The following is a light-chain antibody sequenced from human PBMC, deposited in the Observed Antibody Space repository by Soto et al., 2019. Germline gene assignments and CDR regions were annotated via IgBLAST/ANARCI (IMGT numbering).Light chain of an antibody. CDR2: SNH. V-gene: IGLV1-44*01. Sequence: QLVLTQPPSASGTPGQRVTISCSGSSSNIGSNTVNWYQHLPGTAPKLLIYSNHQRPSGVPDRFSGSKSGTSAALAISGLQSEDEADYYCAAWDDSLNGYVFGTGTKLTVL. J-gene: IGLJ1*01. CDR3: AAWDDSLNGYV. CDR1: SSNIGSNT.